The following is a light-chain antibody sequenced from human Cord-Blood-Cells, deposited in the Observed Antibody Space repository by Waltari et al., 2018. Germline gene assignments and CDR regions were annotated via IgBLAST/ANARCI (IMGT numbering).Light chain of an antibody. CDR2: GAS. V-gene: IGKV3-20*01. CDR3: QQYGSSPYT. J-gene: IGKJ2*01. CDR1: QSVSSSY. Sequence: EIVLTQSPGTLSLSPGERATLSCRASQSVSSSYLAWYQQKTGQAPRLLIYGASSRATDIPDRFSGSGSGTDFTLTISRLEPEDFAVYYCQQYGSSPYTFGQGTKLEIK.